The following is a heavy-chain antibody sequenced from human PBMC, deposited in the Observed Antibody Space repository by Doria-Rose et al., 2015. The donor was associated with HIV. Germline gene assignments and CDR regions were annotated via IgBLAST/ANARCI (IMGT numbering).Heavy chain of an antibody. D-gene: IGHD6-13*01. J-gene: IGHJ4*02. CDR3: ARIKSSRWYHKYYFDF. Sequence: QITLKESGPVLVKPTETLTLTCTVSGVSLSSPGMGVSWIRQPPGKDLEWLANSFSDDERSYKTSPKSRLTISRGTSKSQVVLTMTDMDPVDTATYYCARIKSSRWYHKYYFDFWGQGTLVIVSA. CDR2: SFSDDER. CDR1: GVSLSSPGMG. V-gene: IGHV2-26*01.